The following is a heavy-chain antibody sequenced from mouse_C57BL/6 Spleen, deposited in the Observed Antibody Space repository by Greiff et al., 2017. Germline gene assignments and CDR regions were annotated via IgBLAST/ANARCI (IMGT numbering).Heavy chain of an antibody. CDR3: ARSLGTMMRGYFDY. CDR2: INPNYGTT. D-gene: IGHD2-3*01. V-gene: IGHV1-39*01. Sequence: VQLKQSGPELVKPGASVKISCTASGYSFTDYNMNWVKQRHGKSLEWIGVINPNYGTTGYNQKFKGKATLTVDQSSSTAYMQLNSLTSEDSAVYYCARSLGTMMRGYFDYWGQGTTLTVSS. CDR1: GYSFTDYN. J-gene: IGHJ2*01.